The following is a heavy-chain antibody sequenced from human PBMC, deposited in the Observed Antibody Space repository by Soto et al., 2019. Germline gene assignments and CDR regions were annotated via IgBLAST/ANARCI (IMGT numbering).Heavy chain of an antibody. V-gene: IGHV1-69*06. D-gene: IGHD1-1*01. Sequence: GASVKASSKASGGTFSSYAIRWARHASGQGLEWMGGIIPIFGTANYAQKFRGRVTITADKSTSTAYMERSSLRSEDTAVYYCARDAELERALFDYWGQGTLVTVSS. J-gene: IGHJ4*02. CDR3: ARDAELERALFDY. CDR1: GGTFSSYA. CDR2: IIPIFGTA.